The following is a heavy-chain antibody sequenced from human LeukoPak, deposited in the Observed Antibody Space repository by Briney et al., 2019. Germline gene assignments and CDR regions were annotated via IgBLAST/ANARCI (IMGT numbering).Heavy chain of an antibody. Sequence: GGSLRLSCAASGFTVSSNYMSWVHQAPGKGLEWVSVIYSGGSTYYADSVKGRFTISRDNSKNTLYLQMNSLRAEDTAVYYCARDSGSYGIDYWGQGTLVTVSS. CDR3: ARDSGSYGIDY. CDR1: GFTVSSNY. D-gene: IGHD1-26*01. CDR2: IYSGGST. V-gene: IGHV3-66*02. J-gene: IGHJ4*02.